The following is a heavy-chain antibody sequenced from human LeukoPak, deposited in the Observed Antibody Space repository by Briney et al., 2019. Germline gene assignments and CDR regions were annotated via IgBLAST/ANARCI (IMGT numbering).Heavy chain of an antibody. CDR3: AKFASTTCCQSAFDI. CDR2: ISGSGDST. J-gene: IGHJ3*02. V-gene: IGHV3-23*01. Sequence: GGSLRLSCAASGFTFSSYAMNWVRQAPGKGLEWVSTISGSGDSTYYADSVKGRFTISRDNSKNTLSLQMNSLRAEDTAVYYCAKFASTTCCQSAFDIWGQGTMVTVSS. D-gene: IGHD2-2*01. CDR1: GFTFSSYA.